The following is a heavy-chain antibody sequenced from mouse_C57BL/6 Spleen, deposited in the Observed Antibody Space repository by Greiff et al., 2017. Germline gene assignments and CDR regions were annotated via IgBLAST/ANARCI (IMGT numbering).Heavy chain of an antibody. CDR3: ARRTSSCYFDY. CDR1: GYTFTGYG. CDR2: IYPGSGCT. Sequence: QVQLQQSGAELVKPGASVTLSCKASGYTFTGYGITWVKQRPGHGLEWIGAIYPGSGCTAYNEKFKSKAILTADKSSSTAYMQLRSLTSEDSAVYYCARRTSSCYFDYWGQGTTLTVSS. V-gene: IGHV1-55*01. D-gene: IGHD3-1*01. J-gene: IGHJ2*01.